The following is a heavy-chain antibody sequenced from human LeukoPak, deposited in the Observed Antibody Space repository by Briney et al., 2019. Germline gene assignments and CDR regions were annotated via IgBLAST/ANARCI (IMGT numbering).Heavy chain of an antibody. CDR1: GFTFSSYG. J-gene: IGHJ3*02. V-gene: IGHV3-30*02. D-gene: IGHD5-18*01. Sequence: GGSLRLSCAASGFTFSSYGMHWVRQAPGKGLEWVAVIRYDGSNKYYADSVKGRFTISRDNSKNTLYLQMNSLRAEDTAVYYCARERDTAMVLDAFDIWGQGTMVTVSS. CDR2: IRYDGSNK. CDR3: ARERDTAMVLDAFDI.